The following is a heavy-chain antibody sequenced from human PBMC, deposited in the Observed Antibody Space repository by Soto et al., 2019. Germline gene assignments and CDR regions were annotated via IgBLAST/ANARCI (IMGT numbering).Heavy chain of an antibody. CDR1: GFTFSSYN. D-gene: IGHD3-22*01. Sequence: GGSLRLSCAASGFTFSSYNMNWVRQAPGKGLEWVSYISSSGSTRYYADSVKGRFTISRDNAKNSLYLQMNSLRAEDTAVYYCARVAYYYDSSGYFYWGQRTLVTVSS. V-gene: IGHV3-48*01. CDR2: ISSSGSTR. CDR3: ARVAYYYDSSGYFY. J-gene: IGHJ4*02.